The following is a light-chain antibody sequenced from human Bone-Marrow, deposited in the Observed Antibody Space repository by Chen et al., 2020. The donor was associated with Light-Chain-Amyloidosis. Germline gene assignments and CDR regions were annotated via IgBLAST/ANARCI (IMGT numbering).Light chain of an antibody. CDR2: DES. Sequence: SYVLTQPSSVSVAPGQSATIACEGNNIGSTSVHCYQQTPGRAPLLVVYDESDRPSGIPERLSGSDSGNTATLTISRVEAGDEADYYCEVWDRSSDRPVFGGGTKLTVL. CDR3: EVWDRSSDRPV. J-gene: IGLJ3*02. CDR1: NIGSTS. V-gene: IGLV3-21*02.